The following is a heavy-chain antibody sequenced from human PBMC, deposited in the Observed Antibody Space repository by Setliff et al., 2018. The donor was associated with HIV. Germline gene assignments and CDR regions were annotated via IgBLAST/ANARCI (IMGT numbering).Heavy chain of an antibody. Sequence: ASVKVSCKASGYTFSGYYIHWVRQAPGQGLEWMGWLNPRSGGSDYAQRFQGRVTMTRDTSISTAYMELSRLTSDDTAVYYCAGGGGVTFYYYYYMDVWAKGTTVTVSS. D-gene: IGHD3-16*01. CDR3: AGGGGVTFYYYYYMDV. CDR1: GYTFSGYY. V-gene: IGHV1-2*02. J-gene: IGHJ6*03. CDR2: LNPRSGGS.